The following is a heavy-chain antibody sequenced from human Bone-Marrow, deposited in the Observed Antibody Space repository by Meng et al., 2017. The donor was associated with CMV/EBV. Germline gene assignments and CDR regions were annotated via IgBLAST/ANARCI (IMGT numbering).Heavy chain of an antibody. Sequence: SETLSLTCTFSGGYISSRSYYWGWIRQPPGKGLEWIGSIYYSGSTYYHPSLKSRVTISVDKSKNQFSLKLSSVTAADTAVYYCAREYGGANGRDDAFDIWGQGTMFTVSS. D-gene: IGHD1-26*01. J-gene: IGHJ3*02. CDR1: GGYISSRSYY. CDR2: IYYSGST. CDR3: AREYGGANGRDDAFDI. V-gene: IGHV4-39*07.